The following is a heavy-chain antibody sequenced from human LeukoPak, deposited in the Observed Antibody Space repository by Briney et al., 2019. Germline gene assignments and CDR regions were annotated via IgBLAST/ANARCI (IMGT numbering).Heavy chain of an antibody. J-gene: IGHJ3*02. CDR3: ARDLAWDAFDI. CDR2: IHSSRGSI. V-gene: IGHV3-21*01. CDR1: GFNLTNYN. Sequence: GGSLRLSCAASGFNLTNYNMNWVRQAPGKGLEWVSSIHSSRGSIYYADSLKGRFTISRDNAKNSLYLQMNSLRAEVTAVYYCARDLAWDAFDIWGQGTMVTVSS.